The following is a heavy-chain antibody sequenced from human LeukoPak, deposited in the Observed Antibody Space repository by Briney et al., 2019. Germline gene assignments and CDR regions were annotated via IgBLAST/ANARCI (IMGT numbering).Heavy chain of an antibody. CDR3: ARTYYYDSSGRHLDY. CDR2: ISGSGGST. J-gene: IGHJ4*02. V-gene: IGHV3-23*01. CDR1: GFTFSSYA. D-gene: IGHD3-22*01. Sequence: PGGSLMLSCAASGFTFSSYARSRVRQAPGKGLEWVSAISGSGGSTYYADSVKGRFTISRDNSKTTLYLQMSSLRAEDTAVYYCARTYYYDSSGRHLDYWGQGTLVTVSS.